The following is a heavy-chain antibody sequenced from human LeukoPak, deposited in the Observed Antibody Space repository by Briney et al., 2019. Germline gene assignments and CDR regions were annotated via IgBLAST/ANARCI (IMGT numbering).Heavy chain of an antibody. D-gene: IGHD3-9*01. V-gene: IGHV3-13*04. CDR1: GFTFSSYD. CDR2: IGTAGVT. Sequence: GGSLRLSCAASGFTFSSYDMHWVRQATGKRLEWVSVIGTAGVTYYPGAVKGRFTISRENAKNSLYLQMNSLRAGDTAVYYCARSLRGTGYYYDYWGQGTLVTVSS. CDR3: ARSLRGTGYYYDY. J-gene: IGHJ4*02.